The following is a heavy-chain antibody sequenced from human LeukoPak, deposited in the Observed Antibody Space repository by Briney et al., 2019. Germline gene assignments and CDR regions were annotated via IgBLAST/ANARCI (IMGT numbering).Heavy chain of an antibody. CDR1: GFTFSTYV. J-gene: IGHJ5*02. CDR2: ISSSGNTI. Sequence: GGSLRLSCAASGFTFSTYVMNWVRQAPGKGLEWVSYISSSGNTIYYADSVKGRFTISRDNAKNSLYLQMNSLRAEDTAVYYCAILWGTNWFDPWGQGTLVTVSS. V-gene: IGHV3-48*03. CDR3: AILWGTNWFDP. D-gene: IGHD3-16*01.